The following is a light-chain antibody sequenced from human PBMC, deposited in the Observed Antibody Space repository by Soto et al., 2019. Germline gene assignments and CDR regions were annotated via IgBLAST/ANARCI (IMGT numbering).Light chain of an antibody. J-gene: IGLJ1*01. Sequence: QSALTQPASVSGSPGQSITLSCTGNSSDVGGYNYVSWYQQHPGKAPKLMIYEVSNRPSGVSNRFSGSKSGNTASLTISGLQAEDEADYYCSSYTSSTSYVFGTGTKLTVL. CDR2: EVS. CDR1: SSDVGGYNY. V-gene: IGLV2-14*01. CDR3: SSYTSSTSYV.